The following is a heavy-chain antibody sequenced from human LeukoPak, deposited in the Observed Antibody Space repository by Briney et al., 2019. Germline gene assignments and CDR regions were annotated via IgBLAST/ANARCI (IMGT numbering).Heavy chain of an antibody. D-gene: IGHD5-18*01. CDR2: IHPGDSDT. J-gene: IGHJ5*02. V-gene: IGHV5-51*01. CDR3: ARQGYSYGQNWFDP. Sequence: GESLKISCKGFGYSFTSYWIGWVRQMPGRGLEWMGIIHPGDSDTRYSPSFQGQVTISVDKSISTAYLQWSSLKASDTAMYYCARQGYSYGQNWFDPWGQGTLVTVSS. CDR1: GYSFTSYW.